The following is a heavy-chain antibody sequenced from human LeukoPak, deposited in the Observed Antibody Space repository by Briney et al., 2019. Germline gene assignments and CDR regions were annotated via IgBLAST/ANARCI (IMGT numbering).Heavy chain of an antibody. D-gene: IGHD5-24*01. J-gene: IGHJ4*02. CDR2: ISAYNGDT. Sequence: ASVKVSCKASGYTFTSYGISWVRQAPGQGLEWIGWISAYNGDTNYAQKLQGRVTMTTDTSTRTADMELRSLRSDDTAVYYCARGWSNGQRRWLQGYWGQGTLVTVSS. CDR1: GYTFTSYG. CDR3: ARGWSNGQRRWLQGY. V-gene: IGHV1-18*01.